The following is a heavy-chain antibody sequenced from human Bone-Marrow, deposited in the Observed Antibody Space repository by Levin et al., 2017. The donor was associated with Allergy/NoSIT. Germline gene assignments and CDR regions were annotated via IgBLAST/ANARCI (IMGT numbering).Heavy chain of an antibody. CDR2: IKEDGSEK. CDR1: GYSFSSYW. V-gene: IGHV3-7*01. J-gene: IGHJ4*02. D-gene: IGHD2-15*01. Sequence: GESLKISCAASGYSFSSYWMKWVRQAPGKGLEWVASIKEDGSEKEYVDSVKGRFTVSRDNAKNSLYLQMNSLRAEVTAVYFCARDTKWSNDYWGQGTLVTVSS. CDR3: ARDTKWSNDY.